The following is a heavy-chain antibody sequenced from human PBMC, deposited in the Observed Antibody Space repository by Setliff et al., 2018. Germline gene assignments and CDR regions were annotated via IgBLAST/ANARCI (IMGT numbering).Heavy chain of an antibody. J-gene: IGHJ5*02. CDR1: GFSISSGYY. CDR3: ARAHTWSLPNDNSGYPGWFDP. CDR2: IHHSGTA. D-gene: IGHD3-22*01. Sequence: SETLSLTCAVSGFSISSGYYWGWIRQPPGKGLEWIVNIHHSGTAYYNPSLKSRVTMSVDTSKNHVSLKLSSVTAADTAVYYCARAHTWSLPNDNSGYPGWFDPWGQGTLVTVSS. V-gene: IGHV4-38-2*01.